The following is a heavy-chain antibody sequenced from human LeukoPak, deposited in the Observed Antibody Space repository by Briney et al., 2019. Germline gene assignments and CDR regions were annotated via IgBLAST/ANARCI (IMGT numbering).Heavy chain of an antibody. Sequence: ASVKVSCKASGYTFTSYYMHWVRQAPGQGLEWMGIINSSGGSTSYAQKFQGRVTMTRDTSTSTVYMELSSLRFEDTAVYYCASSYGRYWYFDLWGRGTLVTVSS. V-gene: IGHV1-46*01. CDR3: ASSYGRYWYFDL. D-gene: IGHD5-18*01. J-gene: IGHJ2*01. CDR2: INSSGGST. CDR1: GYTFTSYY.